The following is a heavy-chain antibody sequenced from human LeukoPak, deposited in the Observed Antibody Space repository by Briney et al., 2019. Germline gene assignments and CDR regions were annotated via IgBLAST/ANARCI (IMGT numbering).Heavy chain of an antibody. CDR2: IYPGDSDT. Sequence: GESLKISCKGSGYRFTSYWIGWVRQMPGKGLEWMGIIYPGDSDTRYSPSFQGQVTISADKSISTAYLQWSSLKASDTAMCYCARHNHYYDSSGYYPGTDFDYWGQGTLVTVSS. V-gene: IGHV5-51*01. CDR1: GYRFTSYW. D-gene: IGHD3-22*01. J-gene: IGHJ4*02. CDR3: ARHNHYYDSSGYYPGTDFDY.